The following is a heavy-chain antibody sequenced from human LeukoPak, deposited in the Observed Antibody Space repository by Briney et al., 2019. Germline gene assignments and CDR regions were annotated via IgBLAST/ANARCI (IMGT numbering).Heavy chain of an antibody. CDR3: ARDRGPDFWSGSLSGAAGY. Sequence: PGGSLRLSCAASGFTFSSYSMNWVRQAPGKGLEWVSYISSSGSTIYYADSVKGRFTISRDNAKNSLYLQMNSLRAEDTAVYYCARDRGPDFWSGSLSGAAGYWGQGTLVTVSS. CDR1: GFTFSSYS. D-gene: IGHD3-3*01. V-gene: IGHV3-48*04. CDR2: ISSSGSTI. J-gene: IGHJ4*02.